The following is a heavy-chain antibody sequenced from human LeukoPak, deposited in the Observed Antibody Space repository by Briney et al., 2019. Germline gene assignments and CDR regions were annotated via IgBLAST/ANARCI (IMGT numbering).Heavy chain of an antibody. V-gene: IGHV1-2*06. Sequence: ASVKVSCRASGYTFTGYYMHWVRQAPGQGLEWMGRINPNSGGTNYAQKFQGRVTMTRDTSISTAYMELSRLRSDDTAVYYCAREPDIVPSAFDIWGQGTMVTVSS. CDR3: AREPDIVPSAFDI. D-gene: IGHD1-26*01. J-gene: IGHJ3*02. CDR1: GYTFTGYY. CDR2: INPNSGGT.